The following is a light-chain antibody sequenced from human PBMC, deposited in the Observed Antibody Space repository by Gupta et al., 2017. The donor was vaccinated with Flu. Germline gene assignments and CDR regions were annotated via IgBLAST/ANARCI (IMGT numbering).Light chain of an antibody. V-gene: IGLV2-14*01. Sequence: SSDVGGYDYVSWYHQHPGKAPELIIFEVSRRPSGISDRFSGSKSGNTASLTISGLLAEDEAYYYCSSYTKTNTVVVFGGGTKLTVL. CDR2: EVS. CDR3: SSYTKTNTVVV. J-gene: IGLJ2*01. CDR1: SSDVGGYDY.